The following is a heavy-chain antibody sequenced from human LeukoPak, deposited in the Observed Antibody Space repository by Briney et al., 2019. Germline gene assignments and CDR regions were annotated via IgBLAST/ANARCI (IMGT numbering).Heavy chain of an antibody. CDR2: IYYSGST. J-gene: IGHJ4*02. D-gene: IGHD3-10*01. CDR1: GGSISSGGYS. Sequence: SQTLSLTCAVSGGSISSGGYSWSWIRQPPGKGLEWIGYIYYSGSTNYNPSLKSRVTISVDTSKNQFSLKLSSVTAADTAVYYCARGTMVRGELVYWGQGTLVTVSS. CDR3: ARGTMVRGELVY. V-gene: IGHV4-30-4*07.